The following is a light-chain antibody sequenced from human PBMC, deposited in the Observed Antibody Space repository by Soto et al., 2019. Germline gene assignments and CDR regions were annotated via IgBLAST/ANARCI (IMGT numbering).Light chain of an antibody. CDR2: GAY. CDR1: QSVSSY. V-gene: IGKV3-15*01. J-gene: IGKJ2*01. CDR3: LQYNNWQRYT. Sequence: EIVMTQSPAILSVSPGERATLSCRASQSVSSYLAWYQQKPGQAPRLLIYGAYTRATGIPARFSGSGSGTEFTLTISSLQSEDFAVYYCLQYNNWQRYTFGQGTKLEI.